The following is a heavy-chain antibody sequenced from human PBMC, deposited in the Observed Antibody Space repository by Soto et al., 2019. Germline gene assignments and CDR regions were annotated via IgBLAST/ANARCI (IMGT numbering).Heavy chain of an antibody. J-gene: IGHJ4*02. CDR2: IYYSGST. Sequence: SETLSLTCTVSGGSISSYYWSWIQQPPGKGLEWIGYIYYSGSTNYNPSLKSRVTISVDTSKNQFSLKLSSVTAADTAVYYCARHKDSSSSSGFDYWGQGTLVTVSS. D-gene: IGHD6-6*01. V-gene: IGHV4-59*08. CDR1: GGSISSYY. CDR3: ARHKDSSSSSGFDY.